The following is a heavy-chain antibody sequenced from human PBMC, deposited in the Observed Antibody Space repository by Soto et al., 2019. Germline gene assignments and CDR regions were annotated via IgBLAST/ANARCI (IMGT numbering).Heavy chain of an antibody. V-gene: IGHV3-49*03. CDR3: AKKFDYGDYPFYFDY. D-gene: IGHD4-17*01. CDR1: GFTFPDYG. Sequence: EVQLVESGGGLIQPGRSLRLSCTPSGFTFPDYGVSWFRQAPGKGLEWLGFIRSRPYGGTTEYAASVEGRFTISRDNSEGIAYLQMNSLKTEDTAVYYWAKKFDYGDYPFYFDYWGQGTLVTVSS. J-gene: IGHJ4*02. CDR2: IRSRPYGGTT.